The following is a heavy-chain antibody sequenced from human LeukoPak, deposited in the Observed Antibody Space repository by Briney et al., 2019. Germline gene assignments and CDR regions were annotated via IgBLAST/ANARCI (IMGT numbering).Heavy chain of an antibody. J-gene: IGHJ3*02. CDR1: GGSISSGGYS. V-gene: IGHV4-30-4*07. Sequence: PSQTLSLTCAVSGGSISSGGYSWNWIRQPPGKGLEWIVYIYYSGSTYYNPSLKSRLTISVDTSKNQFSLKLNSVTAADTAVYYCARGGIVATQYYDDAFDIWGQGTMVTVSS. D-gene: IGHD5-12*01. CDR3: ARGGIVATQYYDDAFDI. CDR2: IYYSGST.